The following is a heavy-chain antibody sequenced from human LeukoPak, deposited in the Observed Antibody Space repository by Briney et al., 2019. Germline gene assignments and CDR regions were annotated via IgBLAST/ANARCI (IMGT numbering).Heavy chain of an antibody. D-gene: IGHD3-3*01. J-gene: IGHJ5*02. Sequence: GGSLRLSCAASGFTFSDYSLNWVRQAPGKGLEWVSSITSSSIGIYYADSVKGRFTISRDNAKNSLYLQMNSLRAEDTAVYYCARDGHDFWSGYFGGGGNWFDPWGQGTLVTVSS. CDR1: GFTFSDYS. CDR2: ITSSSIGI. CDR3: ARDGHDFWSGYFGGGGNWFDP. V-gene: IGHV3-21*01.